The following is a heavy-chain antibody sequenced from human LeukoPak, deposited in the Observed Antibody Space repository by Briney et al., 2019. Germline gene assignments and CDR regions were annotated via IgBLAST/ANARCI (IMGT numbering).Heavy chain of an antibody. V-gene: IGHV4-4*07. D-gene: IGHD2-2*01. CDR1: GGSISSYY. Sequence: SETLSLTCTVSGGSISSYYWSWIRQPAGKGLEWIGRIYTSGSTNYNPSLKSRVTMSVDTSKNQFSLKLSSVTAADTAVYYCARGIVVVPAALGAFDIWGQGTMVTVSS. J-gene: IGHJ3*02. CDR2: IYTSGST. CDR3: ARGIVVVPAALGAFDI.